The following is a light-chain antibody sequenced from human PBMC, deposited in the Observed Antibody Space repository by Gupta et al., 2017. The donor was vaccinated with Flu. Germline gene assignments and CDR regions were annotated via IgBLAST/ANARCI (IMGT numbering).Light chain of an antibody. CDR3: QHENNWPIT. V-gene: IGKV3-15*01. J-gene: IGKJ3*01. CDR1: QSVSSN. Sequence: EIVMTQSPATLSVSPGESATLSCRASQSVSSNLAWYQQKAGQAPRLLIYGASTRATGIPARFSGSGSGTEFTLTISSLQSEDVAVYSCQHENNWPITFGHGTKVDIK. CDR2: GAS.